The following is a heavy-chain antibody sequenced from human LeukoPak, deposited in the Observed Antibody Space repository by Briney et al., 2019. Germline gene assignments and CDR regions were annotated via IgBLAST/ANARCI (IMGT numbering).Heavy chain of an antibody. V-gene: IGHV3-21*01. CDR1: GFTFSSYS. CDR3: ARSGSGYYFDY. D-gene: IGHD6-19*01. Sequence: GGSLRLSCAASGFTFSSYSMNWVRQAPGKGLEWVSSISSSSSYIYYADSVKGRFTISRDNAKNSLYLQMNSLRAEDTAVYYCARSGSGYYFDYWGQGTLVTVSS. J-gene: IGHJ4*02. CDR2: ISSSSSYI.